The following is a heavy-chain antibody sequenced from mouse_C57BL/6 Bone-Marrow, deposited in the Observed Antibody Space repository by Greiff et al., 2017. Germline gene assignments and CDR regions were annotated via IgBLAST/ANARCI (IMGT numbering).Heavy chain of an antibody. CDR3: ARDSYYSNLYYYAMDY. D-gene: IGHD2-5*01. V-gene: IGHV7-1*01. CDR2: SRNKANDYTT. J-gene: IGHJ4*01. Sequence: EVKLVESGGGLVQSGRSLRLSCATSGFTFSDFYMEWVRQAPGKGLEWIAASRNKANDYTTEYSASVKGRFIVSRDTSQSILYLQMNALRAEDTAIYYCARDSYYSNLYYYAMDYWGQGTSVTVSS. CDR1: GFTFSDFY.